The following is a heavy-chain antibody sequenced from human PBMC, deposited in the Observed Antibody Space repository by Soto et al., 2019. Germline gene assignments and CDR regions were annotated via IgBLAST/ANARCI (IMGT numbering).Heavy chain of an antibody. Sequence: QVHLVQSGAEVKKHGSSVKVSCKVSGGTFNTYAISWVRQAPGQGREWMGGIISVFRAPDYAQKFQGRVTITADESERTAYMELNGLGSEDTAVDYCAGDKGRPQVGGNYYYITDVCGQGPSVTVSS. J-gene: IGHJ6*02. D-gene: IGHD2-2*01. CDR1: GGTFNTYA. CDR3: AGDKGRPQVGGNYYYITDV. CDR2: IISVFRAP. V-gene: IGHV1-69*12.